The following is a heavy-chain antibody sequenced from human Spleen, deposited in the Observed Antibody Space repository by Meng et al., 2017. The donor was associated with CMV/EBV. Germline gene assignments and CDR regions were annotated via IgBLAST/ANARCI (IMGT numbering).Heavy chain of an antibody. D-gene: IGHD2-2*01. CDR3: ASASVVVVPAAITPDY. Sequence: GSISSGDYYWSWIRQPPGKGLEWIGFIFYNGNTYYNPSLKSRVTISVDTFKNQFSLKLTSVTAADTALYYCASASVVVVPAAITPDYWGQGTLVTVSS. CDR1: GSISSGDYY. V-gene: IGHV4-30-4*08. J-gene: IGHJ4*02. CDR2: IFYNGNT.